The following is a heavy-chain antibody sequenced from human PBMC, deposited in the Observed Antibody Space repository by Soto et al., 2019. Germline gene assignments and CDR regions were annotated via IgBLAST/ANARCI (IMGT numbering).Heavy chain of an antibody. Sequence: EVQLVESGGGLVQPGGSLRLSCAASGFTFSSYWMHWVRQAPGKGLVWVSRINTDGSNTSYADSVKGRFTISRDNAGNTLYLQLNNLRAEDTAVYYCASNWGWVQGNYFDYWGQGTLVSVSS. V-gene: IGHV3-74*01. CDR1: GFTFSSYW. D-gene: IGHD7-27*01. J-gene: IGHJ4*02. CDR3: ASNWGWVQGNYFDY. CDR2: INTDGSNT.